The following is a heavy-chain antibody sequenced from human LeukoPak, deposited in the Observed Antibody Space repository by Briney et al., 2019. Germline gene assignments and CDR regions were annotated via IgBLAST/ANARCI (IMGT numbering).Heavy chain of an antibody. Sequence: SETLSLTCTVSGGSISSGSYYWSSIRQPAGKGLEWIGRIYTSGSTNYNPSLKSRVTISVDTSKNQFSLKLSSVTAADTAVYYCASTGIAAAGSDYWGQGTLVTVSS. V-gene: IGHV4-61*02. D-gene: IGHD6-13*01. CDR1: GGSISSGSYY. CDR3: ASTGIAAAGSDY. J-gene: IGHJ4*02. CDR2: IYTSGST.